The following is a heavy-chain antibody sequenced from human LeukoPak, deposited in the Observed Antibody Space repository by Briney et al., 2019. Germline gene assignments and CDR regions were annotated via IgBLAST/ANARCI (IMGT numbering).Heavy chain of an antibody. D-gene: IGHD1-26*01. V-gene: IGHV5-51*01. CDR2: IYPGDSDT. CDR1: GYSFTSYW. Sequence: KYGESLKISCKGSGYSFTSYWIGWVRQVPGKGLEWMGIIYPGDSDTRYSPSFQGQVTISADKSITTAYLQWSSLKASDTAMYYCARHRVYSGSYSDFDIWGQGTKVTVSS. CDR3: ARHRVYSGSYSDFDI. J-gene: IGHJ3*02.